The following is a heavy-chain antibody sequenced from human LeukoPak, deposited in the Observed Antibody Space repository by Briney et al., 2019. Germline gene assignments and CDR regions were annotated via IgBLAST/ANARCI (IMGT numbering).Heavy chain of an antibody. V-gene: IGHV4-34*01. J-gene: IGHJ6*03. CDR1: GGSISSYY. CDR2: INHSGST. CDR3: VNLDLRNYYYMDV. Sequence: PSETLSLTCTVSGGSISSYYWSWIRQPPGKGLEWIGEINHSGSTNYNPSLKSRVTISVDTSKNQFSLKLSSVTAADTAVYYCVNLDLRNYYYMDVWGKGTTVTVSS.